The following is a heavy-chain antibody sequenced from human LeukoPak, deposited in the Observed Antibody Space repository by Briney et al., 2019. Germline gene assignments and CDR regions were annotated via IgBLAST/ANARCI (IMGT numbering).Heavy chain of an antibody. V-gene: IGHV3-64*04. CDR3: ARDRQWLVLYP. CDR1: GFTFSSYA. J-gene: IGHJ4*02. D-gene: IGHD6-19*01. Sequence: QPGGSLRLSCSASGFTFSSYAMHWVRQAPGKGLEYVSAISSNGGSTYYADSVKGRFTISRDNAKNSLYLQMNSLRAEDTAVYYCARDRQWLVLYPWGQGTLVTVSS. CDR2: ISSNGGST.